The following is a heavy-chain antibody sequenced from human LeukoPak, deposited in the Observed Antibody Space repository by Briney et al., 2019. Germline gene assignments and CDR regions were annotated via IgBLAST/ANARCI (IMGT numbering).Heavy chain of an antibody. CDR2: IWYDASNK. CDR3: ARDNGYCSSTSCYYWFDP. CDR1: GFTFNSYG. D-gene: IGHD2-2*03. V-gene: IGHV3-33*01. Sequence: PGGSLRLSCAASGFTFNSYGMHWVRQAPGKGLEWVAVIWYDASNKYYADSVKGRFTISRDNSKNTLYLQMNSLRAEDTAVYYCARDNGYCSSTSCYYWFDPWGQGTLVTVSS. J-gene: IGHJ5*02.